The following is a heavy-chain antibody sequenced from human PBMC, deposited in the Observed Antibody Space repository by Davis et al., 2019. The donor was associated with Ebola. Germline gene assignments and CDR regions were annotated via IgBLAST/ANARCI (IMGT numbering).Heavy chain of an antibody. CDR3: AKEIDCGGDCSSNY. Sequence: PGGSLRLSCAASGFTFDNDAMHWVRHAPGKGLEWVSLISGNGDSTFYADSVKGRFTISRDNSKNSLYLQMNSLRTEDTAVYYCAKEIDCGGDCSSNYWGQGTLVTVSS. CDR2: ISGNGDST. V-gene: IGHV3-43*02. CDR1: GFTFDNDA. J-gene: IGHJ4*02. D-gene: IGHD2-21*02.